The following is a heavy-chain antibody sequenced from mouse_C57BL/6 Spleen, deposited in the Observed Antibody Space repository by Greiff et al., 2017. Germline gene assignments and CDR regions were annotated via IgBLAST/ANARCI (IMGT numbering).Heavy chain of an antibody. Sequence: QVQLKQPGAELVKPGASVKLSCKASGYTFTSYWMNWVKQRPGQGLEWIGMLHPSSGSTNYNEKFKSKATLTVDKSSSTAYMQLSRLTSQDSAVYSCARCDYYGFYYAMDYWGQGTSVTVSS. D-gene: IGHD1-2*01. J-gene: IGHJ4*01. CDR2: LHPSSGST. CDR3: ARCDYYGFYYAMDY. CDR1: GYTFTSYW. V-gene: IGHV1-64*01.